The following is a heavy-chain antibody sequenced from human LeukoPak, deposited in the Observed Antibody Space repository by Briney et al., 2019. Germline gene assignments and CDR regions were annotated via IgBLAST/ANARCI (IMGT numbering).Heavy chain of an antibody. CDR3: ARVAYGSGSYYFDY. Sequence: SETLSLTCTVSGGSISSYSWNWIRQPPGKGLEWIGFMFYSGSTNYNPSLKSRVTISVDTSKSQFSLKLSSVTAADTAVYYCARVAYGSGSYYFDYWGQGTLVTVSS. CDR2: MFYSGST. D-gene: IGHD3-10*01. V-gene: IGHV4-59*01. CDR1: GGSISSYS. J-gene: IGHJ4*02.